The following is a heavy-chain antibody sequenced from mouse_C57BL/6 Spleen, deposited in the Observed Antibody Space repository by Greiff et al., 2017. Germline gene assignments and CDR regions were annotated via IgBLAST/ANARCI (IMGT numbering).Heavy chain of an antibody. Sequence: QVQLKESGAELARPGASVKMSCKASGYTFTSYTMHWVQQRPGQGLEWIGYINPCSGYTKYNQKFKDKATLTADKSSSTAYMQLRSLTSEDSAVYYCAAYYSNYSWFAYWGQGTLVTVSA. V-gene: IGHV1-4*01. J-gene: IGHJ3*01. CDR3: AAYYSNYSWFAY. D-gene: IGHD2-5*01. CDR2: INPCSGYT. CDR1: GYTFTSYT.